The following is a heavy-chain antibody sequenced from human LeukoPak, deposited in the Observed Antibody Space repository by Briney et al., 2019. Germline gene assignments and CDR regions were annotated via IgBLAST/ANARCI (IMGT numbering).Heavy chain of an antibody. J-gene: IGHJ4*02. CDR3: AREPGYSYGSFDY. Sequence: GRSLRLSCAASGFTFSDYAMHWVRQAPGKGLEWVAVIWYDGSNKYYADSVKGRFTISRDNSKNTLYLQMNSLRAEDTAVYYCAREPGYSYGSFDYWGQGTLVTVSS. V-gene: IGHV3-33*08. D-gene: IGHD5-18*01. CDR2: IWYDGSNK. CDR1: GFTFSDYA.